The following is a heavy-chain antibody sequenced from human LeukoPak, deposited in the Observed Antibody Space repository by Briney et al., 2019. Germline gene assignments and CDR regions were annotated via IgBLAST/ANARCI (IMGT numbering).Heavy chain of an antibody. CDR3: ARGQSTPYSSSSYYFVY. D-gene: IGHD6-6*01. CDR2: IKQDGSEK. V-gene: IGHV3-7*01. Sequence: PGGSLRLSCAASGFTFSSYWMSWVRQAPGKGLEWVANIKQDGSEKYYVDSVKGRFTISRDNAKNSLHLQMNSLRAEDTAVYYCARGQSTPYSSSSYYFVYWGQGPLVTVSS. CDR1: GFTFSSYW. J-gene: IGHJ4*02.